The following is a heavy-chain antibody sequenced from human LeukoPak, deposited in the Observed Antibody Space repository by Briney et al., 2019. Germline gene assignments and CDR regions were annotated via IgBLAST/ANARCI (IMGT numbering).Heavy chain of an antibody. CDR1: GDSVSSNSAA. D-gene: IGHD6-13*01. J-gene: IGHJ4*02. V-gene: IGHV6-1*01. Sequence: SRTLSLTCAISGDSVSSNSAAWNWIRQSPSRGLEWLGRTYYGSKWYADYAVSVKSRITINPDTPKNQFSLQLNSVTPEDTAVYYCARNPNSFSSSWSLFDYWGQGTLVTVSS. CDR3: ARNPNSFSSSWSLFDY. CDR2: TYYGSKWYA.